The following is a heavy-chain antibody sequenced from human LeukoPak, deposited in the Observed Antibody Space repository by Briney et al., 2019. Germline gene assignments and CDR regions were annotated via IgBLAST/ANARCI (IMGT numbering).Heavy chain of an antibody. V-gene: IGHV4-34*01. Sequence: SETLSLTCAVYGGSFSGYYWSWIRQPPGKGLEWIGEINHSGGTNYNPSLKSRVTIPLDTSKNHFSLKLTSVTAADTAVYYCASDDYGDLVNAFDIWGQGTMVTVSS. CDR1: GGSFSGYY. J-gene: IGHJ3*02. CDR2: INHSGGT. CDR3: ASDDYGDLVNAFDI. D-gene: IGHD4-17*01.